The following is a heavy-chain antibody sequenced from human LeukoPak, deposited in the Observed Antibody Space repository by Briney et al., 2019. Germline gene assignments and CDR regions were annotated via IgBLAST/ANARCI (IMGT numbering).Heavy chain of an antibody. CDR2: INQDGSEK. V-gene: IGHV3-7*01. Sequence: GGSLRLSCAACGFTFSSYWMSWVRQAPGKGLEWVANINQDGSEKYYVDSVKGRFTISRDNAKNSLDLQMNSLRAEDTTVYYCAELGITLIGGVWGKGTTVTISS. D-gene: IGHD3-10*02. CDR3: AELGITLIGGV. CDR1: GFTFSSYW. J-gene: IGHJ6*04.